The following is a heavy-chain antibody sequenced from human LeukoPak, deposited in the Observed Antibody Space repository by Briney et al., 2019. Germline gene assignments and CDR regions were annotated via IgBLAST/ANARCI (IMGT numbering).Heavy chain of an antibody. CDR1: GFTVSSNY. CDR2: ISSSGSTI. V-gene: IGHV3-11*04. Sequence: GGSLRLSCAASGFTVSSNYMSWVRQAPGKGLEWVSYISSSGSTIYYADSVKGRFTISRDNAKNSLYLQMNSLRAEDTAVYYCARGRGSPNDAFDIWGQGTMVTVSS. J-gene: IGHJ3*02. D-gene: IGHD1-26*01. CDR3: ARGRGSPNDAFDI.